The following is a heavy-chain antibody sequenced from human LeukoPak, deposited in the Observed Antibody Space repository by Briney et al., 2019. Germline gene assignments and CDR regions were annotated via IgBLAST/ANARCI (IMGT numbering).Heavy chain of an antibody. Sequence: GVSLRLSCAASGFTFSSHWMHWVRQAPGKGLVWVSRINTDGSTTRYADSVKGRFTISRDNAKNTLYLQMNGLRAEDTAVYYCARDMYYDRSGSDYWGQGTLVTVSS. CDR2: INTDGSTT. V-gene: IGHV3-74*01. CDR3: ARDMYYDRSGSDY. J-gene: IGHJ4*02. CDR1: GFTFSSHW. D-gene: IGHD3-22*01.